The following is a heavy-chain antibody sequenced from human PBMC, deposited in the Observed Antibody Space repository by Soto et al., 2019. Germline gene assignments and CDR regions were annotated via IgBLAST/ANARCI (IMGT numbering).Heavy chain of an antibody. D-gene: IGHD3-3*02. V-gene: IGHV4-61*08. J-gene: IGHJ4*01. CDR2: IAYNGGT. CDR3: TRGGHFYEYMI. Sequence: QVQLQESGPGLVKPSETLSLTCTVSDGSVSSYGYYWTWVRQAPGRGLEWIGYIAYNGGTSYNPSLRSRVTISVDTSKSQYSLDLGYAAAAYTALYYCTRGGHFYEYMIWSHGTLVTVSS. CDR1: DGSVSSYGYY.